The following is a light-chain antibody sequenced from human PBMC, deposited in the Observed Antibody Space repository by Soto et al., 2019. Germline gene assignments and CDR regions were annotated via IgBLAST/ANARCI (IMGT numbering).Light chain of an antibody. CDR2: GAS. V-gene: IGKV3-15*01. CDR3: QQYFNWWT. CDR1: PSVSSH. Sequence: VVMTQSPATLSVSPGERATLSCRASPSVSSHLAWYQQKPGQAPRLLIYGASNRATAIPARFSGSGSGTEFTLTISSLQSEDFAVYHCQQYFNWWTFGQGTKVDNK. J-gene: IGKJ1*01.